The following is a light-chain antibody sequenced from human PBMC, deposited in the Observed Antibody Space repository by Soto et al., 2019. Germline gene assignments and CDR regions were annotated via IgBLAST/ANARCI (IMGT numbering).Light chain of an antibody. V-gene: IGKV1-17*02. CDR3: HTYNSYSLHT. Sequence: DIQMTQSPSSLSASVGDRVTITCRASQGIRIDLGWFQQRPGKAPKRLIYGASSLQSGVPSRFSGSGSGTEFTLTISNLQPDDCATYYCHTYNSYSLHTFGQGTKLEIK. CDR2: GAS. J-gene: IGKJ2*01. CDR1: QGIRID.